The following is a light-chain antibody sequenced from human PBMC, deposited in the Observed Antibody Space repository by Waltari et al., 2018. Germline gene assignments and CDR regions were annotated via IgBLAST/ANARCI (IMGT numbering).Light chain of an antibody. V-gene: IGKV1-39*01. Sequence: DIQMTTTPSSRSASVGSSATITCRASQSISSNLNWYQQKPGKAPKLLIYAASSLQSGVPSRFSGSGSGTDFTLTISSLQPEDFATYYCQQSYSTPPITFGQGTRLEIK. CDR3: QQSYSTPPIT. J-gene: IGKJ5*01. CDR2: AAS. CDR1: QSISSN.